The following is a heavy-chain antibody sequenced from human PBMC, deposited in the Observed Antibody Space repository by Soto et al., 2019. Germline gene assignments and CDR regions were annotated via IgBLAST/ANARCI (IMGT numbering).Heavy chain of an antibody. Sequence: GGSLRLSCAASGFTFSSYAMSWVRQAPGKGLEWVSAISGSGGSTYYADSVKGRFTISRDNSKNTLYLQMKSPRAEDTAVYYCAKDPCYCSGGSCYDYYYYMDVWGKGTTVTVSS. CDR3: AKDPCYCSGGSCYDYYYYMDV. J-gene: IGHJ6*03. CDR1: GFTFSSYA. V-gene: IGHV3-23*01. CDR2: ISGSGGST. D-gene: IGHD2-15*01.